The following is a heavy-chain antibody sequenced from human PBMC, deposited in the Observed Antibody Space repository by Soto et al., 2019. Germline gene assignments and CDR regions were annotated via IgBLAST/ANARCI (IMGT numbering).Heavy chain of an antibody. J-gene: IGHJ4*02. CDR3: ARNGGDYFDY. V-gene: IGHV3-74*01. CDR1: GFTFSSYW. Sequence: EVQLVESGEGLVQPGGSLRLSCAASGFTFSSYWMHWVRQAPGKGLVWVSRINSDGSSTSYADSVKVRFTISRDNAKNTLYLTMNILSAEDTAMSYCARNGGDYFDYWGKGTLVTVSS. CDR2: INSDGSST.